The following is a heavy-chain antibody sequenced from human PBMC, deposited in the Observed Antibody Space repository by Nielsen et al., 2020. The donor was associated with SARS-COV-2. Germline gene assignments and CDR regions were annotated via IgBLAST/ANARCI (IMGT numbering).Heavy chain of an antibody. CDR1: GGSIRNYY. Sequence: SETLSLTCAVSGGSIRNYYWGWIRQPPGKRLEWIAYSDHSWRINYNPSLRSRATISADTSKDHISLKLSSVTAADTAVYYCARLPAGTVFFDIWGQGTMVTVS. CDR2: SDHSWRI. D-gene: IGHD2-2*01. V-gene: IGHV4-59*08. J-gene: IGHJ3*02. CDR3: ARLPAGTVFFDI.